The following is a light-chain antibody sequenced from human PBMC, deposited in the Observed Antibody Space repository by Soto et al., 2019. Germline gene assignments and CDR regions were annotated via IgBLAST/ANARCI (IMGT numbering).Light chain of an antibody. V-gene: IGLV2-11*01. J-gene: IGLJ2*01. CDR3: CSYAGSVV. Sequence: QSALTQPRSVSGSPGQSVTISCTGTRSDVGGYNYVSWYQQHPDKAPKLMIYDVSKRPTGVPDRFSGSKSGNTASLTISGLQAEDEAEYYCCSYAGSVVFGGGTKLTVL. CDR2: DVS. CDR1: RSDVGGYNY.